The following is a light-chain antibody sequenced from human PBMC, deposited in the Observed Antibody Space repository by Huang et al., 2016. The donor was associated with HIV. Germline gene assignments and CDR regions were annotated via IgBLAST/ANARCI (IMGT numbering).Light chain of an antibody. CDR2: ETS. V-gene: IGKV3D-15*01. J-gene: IGKJ4*01. CDR1: QNVRNN. Sequence: EIKMTQSPATLSVSPGGRVTLSCRASQNVRNNLAWYQQKTGQAPRLLSYETSTRASGIPARFSGSGSGTEFTLTISGLQSEDFAIYYCQQYDKWPPGLTFGGGTKVEI. CDR3: QQYDKWPPGLT.